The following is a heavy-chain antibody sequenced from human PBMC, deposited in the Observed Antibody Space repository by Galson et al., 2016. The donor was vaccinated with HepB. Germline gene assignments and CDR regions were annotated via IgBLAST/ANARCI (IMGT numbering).Heavy chain of an antibody. CDR1: GGTFTSYA. CDR3: ARVRDGYNHYYYYGMDV. J-gene: IGHJ6*02. CDR2: IIPIFGTS. D-gene: IGHD5-24*01. V-gene: IGHV1-69*13. Sequence: SVKVSCKASGGTFTSYAISWVRQAPGQGLEWMGGIIPIFGTSNYAQKFQGRVTITADESTSTVYMELSSLRSEDTAVYYCARVRDGYNHYYYYGMDVWGQGTTVTVSS.